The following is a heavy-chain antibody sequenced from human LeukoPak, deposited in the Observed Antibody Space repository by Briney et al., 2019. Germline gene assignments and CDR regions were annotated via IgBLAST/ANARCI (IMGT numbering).Heavy chain of an antibody. D-gene: IGHD3-10*01. Sequence: PGGSLRLSCAASGFTFSSYWMSWVRQAPGKGLEWVAVISYDGSNKYYADSVKGRFTISRDNSKNTLYLQMNSLRAEDTAVYYCAKANFYGSGSYHDYFDYWGQGTLVTVSS. J-gene: IGHJ4*02. CDR3: AKANFYGSGSYHDYFDY. CDR2: ISYDGSNK. CDR1: GFTFSSYW. V-gene: IGHV3-30*18.